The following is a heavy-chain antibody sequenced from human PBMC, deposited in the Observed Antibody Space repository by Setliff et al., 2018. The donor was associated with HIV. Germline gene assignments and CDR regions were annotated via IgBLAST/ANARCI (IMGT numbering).Heavy chain of an antibody. CDR3: ARCGAGEWHLYMDV. CDR1: GGTFSSYT. Sequence: SVKVSCKASGGTFSSYTINWVRQAPGQGLEWMGRSIPILGIGNDEQAQKFKGRVTFTADKPTSTVYMELSSLRSEDTAVYYCARCGAGEWHLYMDVWGKGTVVTVSS. J-gene: IGHJ6*03. CDR2: SIPILGIG. V-gene: IGHV1-69*02. D-gene: IGHD3-16*01.